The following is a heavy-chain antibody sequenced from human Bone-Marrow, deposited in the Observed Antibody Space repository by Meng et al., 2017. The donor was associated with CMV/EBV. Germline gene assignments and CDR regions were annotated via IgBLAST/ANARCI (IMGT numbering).Heavy chain of an antibody. Sequence: ASVKVSCKASGYTFTGYYMHWLRQAPGQGLEWMGWINPNSGGTNYAQKFQGRVTMTRDTSISTAYMELSRLRSDDTAVYYCARVRVVIIKTYGMDVWGQGTTVTVSS. J-gene: IGHJ6*02. CDR1: GYTFTGYY. D-gene: IGHD3-3*01. CDR3: ARVRVVIIKTYGMDV. CDR2: INPNSGGT. V-gene: IGHV1-2*02.